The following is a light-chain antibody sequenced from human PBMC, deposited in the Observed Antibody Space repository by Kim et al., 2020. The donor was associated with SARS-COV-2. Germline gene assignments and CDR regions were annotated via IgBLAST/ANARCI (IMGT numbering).Light chain of an antibody. CDR3: QVWDNSRDQVV. CDR2: YDT. Sequence: APGQTARSTCGANNIGGEDVHWYQQKAGQAPVLVIYYDTDRPSGIPERLSGANSGDTATLTIDRVEVGDEAEYYCQVWDNSRDQVVFGGGTQLTVL. V-gene: IGLV3-21*04. J-gene: IGLJ2*01. CDR1: NIGGED.